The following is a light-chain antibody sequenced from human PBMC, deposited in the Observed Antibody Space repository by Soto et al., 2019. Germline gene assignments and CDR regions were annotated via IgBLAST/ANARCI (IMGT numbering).Light chain of an antibody. Sequence: VLSQSPGTLSLSPGERATLSCRASQSVRSSYLAWYQQKPGQAPRLLIHGASRRATGIPDRFSGSGSGTDFTLTINRLEPEDFAVYFCHQYGTFPITFGQGTRLEIK. CDR1: QSVRSSY. V-gene: IGKV3-20*01. CDR3: HQYGTFPIT. CDR2: GAS. J-gene: IGKJ5*01.